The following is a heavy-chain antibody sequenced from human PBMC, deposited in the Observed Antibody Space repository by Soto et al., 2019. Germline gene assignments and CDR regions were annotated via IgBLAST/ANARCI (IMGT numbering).Heavy chain of an antibody. J-gene: IGHJ5*02. Sequence: QVQLVQSGAEVKKPGASVKVSCKASGYTFTNYGVSWVRQAPGQGLEWMGCISADTGNTNYAQKLQWTLDRTTDTSTNKAYMELRSLRSDDTAVYYGARDIVSQCSYGKSNWCDPWGQGALVTVSS. V-gene: IGHV1-18*01. CDR3: ARDIVSQCSYGKSNWCDP. CDR2: ISADTGNT. CDR1: GYTFTNYG. D-gene: IGHD3-16*01.